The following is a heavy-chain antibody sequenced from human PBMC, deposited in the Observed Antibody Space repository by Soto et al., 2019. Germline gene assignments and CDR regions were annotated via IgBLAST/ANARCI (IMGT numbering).Heavy chain of an antibody. J-gene: IGHJ5*02. CDR2: IIPIFGTA. V-gene: IGHV1-69*01. CDR3: ARASRQWLVPDNWFEP. CDR1: GGTFSSYA. Sequence: QVQLVQSGAEVKKTGSSVKVSCKASGGTFSSYAISWVRQAPGQGLEWMGGIIPIFGTANYAQKFQGRVTITADESTSTAYMELSSLRSEDTAVYYCARASRQWLVPDNWFEPWGQGTLVTVSS. D-gene: IGHD6-19*01.